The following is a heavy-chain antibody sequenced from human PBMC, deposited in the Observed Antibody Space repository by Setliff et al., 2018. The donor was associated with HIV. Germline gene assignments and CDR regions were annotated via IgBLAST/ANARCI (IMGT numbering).Heavy chain of an antibody. Sequence: ASVKVSCKASGYTFTTYGVNWVRQAPGQGLEWMGWINSYNGNTKFAQKFQGRVTMTTDTSTTTAFMELRSLKADDTGIYYCSRSGVPPYYYYGMDVWGQGSTVTVSS. J-gene: IGHJ6*02. CDR1: GYTFTTYG. D-gene: IGHD3-10*01. CDR2: INSYNGNT. CDR3: SRSGVPPYYYYGMDV. V-gene: IGHV1-18*04.